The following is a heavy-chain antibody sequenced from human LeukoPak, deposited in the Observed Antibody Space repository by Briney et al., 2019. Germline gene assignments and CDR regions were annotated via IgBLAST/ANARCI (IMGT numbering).Heavy chain of an antibody. J-gene: IGHJ6*03. CDR2: IQQDGSEK. CDR3: ARVLRYCSGGNCYSGGLGYMDV. D-gene: IGHD2-15*01. V-gene: IGHV3-7*01. Sequence: GGSLRLSCAASGFTFSSYAMSWVRQAPGKGLEWVANIQQDGSEKYYVDSVKGRFTIFRDNAKNSVYLQMNSLRAEDTAVYYCARVLRYCSGGNCYSGGLGYMDVWGKGTTVTISS. CDR1: GFTFSSYA.